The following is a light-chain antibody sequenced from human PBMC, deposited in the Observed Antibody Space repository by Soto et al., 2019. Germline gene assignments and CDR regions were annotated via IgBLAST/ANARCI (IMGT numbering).Light chain of an antibody. CDR1: QSLSSW. CDR3: QQYSSYSYT. CDR2: AAS. V-gene: IGKV1-5*01. Sequence: DIQMTQSPSTLSASVGDRVTITCRASQSLSSWLAWYQQKPGKAPRLLISAASRLESGVPSRFSGSGSGTEFHLTITSLQPDDFATYYCQQYSSYSYTFGQGTKLDIK. J-gene: IGKJ2*01.